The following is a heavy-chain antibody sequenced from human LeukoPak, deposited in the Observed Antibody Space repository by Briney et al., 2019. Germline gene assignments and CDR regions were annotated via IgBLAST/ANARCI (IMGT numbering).Heavy chain of an antibody. Sequence: GGSLRLSCAASGFTFSDYYMSWVRQAPGKGLEWVSYISSSGSTIYYADSVKGLFTISRNNAKNSLYLQMNSLRAEDAAVYYGARDRRDDRRAGEFLIDYWGQGTLVTVSS. CDR1: GFTFSDYY. V-gene: IGHV3-11*01. D-gene: IGHD3-10*01. J-gene: IGHJ4*02. CDR3: ARDRRDDRRAGEFLIDY. CDR2: ISSSGSTI.